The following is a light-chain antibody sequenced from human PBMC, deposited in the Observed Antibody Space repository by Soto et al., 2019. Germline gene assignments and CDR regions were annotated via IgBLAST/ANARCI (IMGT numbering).Light chain of an antibody. J-gene: IGLJ1*01. Sequence: QSALTQPHSVSGSTGQSVTISCTGTSSDVGGYNYVSWYQQHPGKAPKLMSYDVSNRPSGVPDGCSGSKSGNTASLTTSGLQAEDEADYYCCSYAGSYTLVFGTGTKVTVL. CDR1: SSDVGGYNY. V-gene: IGLV2-11*01. CDR2: DVS. CDR3: CSYAGSYTLV.